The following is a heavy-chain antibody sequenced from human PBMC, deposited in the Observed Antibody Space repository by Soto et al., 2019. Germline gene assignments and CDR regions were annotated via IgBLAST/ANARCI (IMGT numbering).Heavy chain of an antibody. CDR1: GFTFSRFW. CDR3: TRHGSGDYFLFDP. CDR2: ASPDGTST. D-gene: IGHD4-17*01. V-gene: IGHV3-74*01. J-gene: IGHJ5*02. Sequence: GGSLRLSCAASGFTFSRFWMHWVRQAPGKGLEWVSRASPDGTSTSYADSVKGRFTISRDNAKNTLFMQMNSLRAEDTAVYYCTRHGSGDYFLFDPWGQGTLVTVSS.